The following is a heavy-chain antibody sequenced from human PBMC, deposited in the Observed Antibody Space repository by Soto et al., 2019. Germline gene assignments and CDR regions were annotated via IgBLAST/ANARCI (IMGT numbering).Heavy chain of an antibody. Sequence: VQLVQSGAEVKKPGASVKVSFKASGYTFTSHGISWVRQAPGKGPEGMGWISGYNGNTNYAQKVHGRVTMTTDTSTSTAYMELRSPTSDDTDVYYCTRWAGQTHDYGGPLDNWCQGTLVTVSS. V-gene: IGHV1-18*04. J-gene: IGHJ4*02. D-gene: IGHD4-17*01. CDR1: GYTFTSHG. CDR3: TRWAGQTHDYGGPLDN. CDR2: ISGYNGNT.